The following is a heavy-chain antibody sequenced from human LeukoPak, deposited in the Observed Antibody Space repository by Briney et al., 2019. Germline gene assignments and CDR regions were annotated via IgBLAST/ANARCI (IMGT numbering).Heavy chain of an antibody. V-gene: IGHV1-18*01. D-gene: IGHD6-19*01. Sequence: ASVKVSCKASGYTFTSYGISWVRQAPGQGLEWMGWISAYNGNTNYAQKLQGRVTMTTDTSTSTAYMELRSLRSDDTAVYYCARDLLGQWLELYIQEFDYWGQGTLVTVSS. CDR3: ARDLLGQWLELYIQEFDY. CDR1: GYTFTSYG. CDR2: ISAYNGNT. J-gene: IGHJ4*02.